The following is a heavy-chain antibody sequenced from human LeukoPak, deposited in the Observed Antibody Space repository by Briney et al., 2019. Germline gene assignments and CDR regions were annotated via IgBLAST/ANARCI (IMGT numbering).Heavy chain of an antibody. CDR1: GASISSGGTF. V-gene: IGHV4-31*03. Sequence: SQTLSLTCTVSGASISSGGTFWTWIRQHPGKGLEWIAYISDSGSTYYHPSLKGRGTISEDTSKNQFSLKVTSVTAADTAVYYCARVTVVPAGVHGVGWFDTWGQGTLVTVSS. CDR3: ARVTVVPAGVHGVGWFDT. D-gene: IGHD2-2*01. J-gene: IGHJ5*02. CDR2: ISDSGST.